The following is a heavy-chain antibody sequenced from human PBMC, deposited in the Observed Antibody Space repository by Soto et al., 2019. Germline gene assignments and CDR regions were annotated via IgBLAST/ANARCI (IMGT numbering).Heavy chain of an antibody. CDR2: IYYSGST. V-gene: IGHV4-59*01. J-gene: IGHJ4*02. CDR3: ARFDSTTLFDY. D-gene: IGHD2-2*01. Sequence: SETLSLTCTVSGGSISSYYWSWIRQPPGKGLEWIGYIYYSGSTNYNPSLKSRVTISVDTSKNQFSLGLSSVTAADTAVYYCARFDSTTLFDYWGQGTLVTVSS. CDR1: GGSISSYY.